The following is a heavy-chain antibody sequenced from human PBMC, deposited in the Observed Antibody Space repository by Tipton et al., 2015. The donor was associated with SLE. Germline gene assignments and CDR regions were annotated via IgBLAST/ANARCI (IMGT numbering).Heavy chain of an antibody. J-gene: IGHJ4*02. CDR3: ARAHYDFRSYNLDY. CDR2: INTDGSGK. Sequence: GSLRLSCAASGFTFSSYWMSWVRQAPGKGLEWVSRINTDGSGKDYAESVKGRFTISRDNAKNTLYLQMNSLRAEDTAVYYCARAHYDFRSYNLDYWGQGTLVTVSS. D-gene: IGHD3-3*01. CDR1: GFTFSSYW. V-gene: IGHV3-74*01.